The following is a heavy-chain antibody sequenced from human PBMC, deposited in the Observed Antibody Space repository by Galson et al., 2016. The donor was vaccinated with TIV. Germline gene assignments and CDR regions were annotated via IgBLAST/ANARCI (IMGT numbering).Heavy chain of an antibody. CDR1: GDSVSNAAYY. CDR3: AVDADGAYYYDSGDYY. CDR2: VYYTGTS. V-gene: IGHV4-31*03. D-gene: IGHD3-22*01. J-gene: IGHJ4*02. Sequence: TLSLTCSVSGDSVSNAAYYWTWIRQLPGKGLEWIGNVYYTGTSYYNPSLKSRITMSVDTSKNQFSLKLTSVTAADSALYFCAVDADGAYYYDSGDYYWGQGTLVTVSS.